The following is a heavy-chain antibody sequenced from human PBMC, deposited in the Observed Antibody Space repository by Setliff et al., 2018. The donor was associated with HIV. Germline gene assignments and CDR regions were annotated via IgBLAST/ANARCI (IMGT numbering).Heavy chain of an antibody. V-gene: IGHV1-18*01. CDR1: GYTFTSYG. CDR2: ISAYNGNT. CDR3: AKADCTSSSCYYYYFDY. Sequence: GASVKVSCKASGYTFTSYGISWVRQAPGQGLEWMGWISAYNGNTNYAKKLQGRVTMTTDTSTSTVYMELRSLTSDDTAVYYCAKADCTSSSCYYYYFDYWGQGTLVTVSS. J-gene: IGHJ4*02. D-gene: IGHD3-22*01.